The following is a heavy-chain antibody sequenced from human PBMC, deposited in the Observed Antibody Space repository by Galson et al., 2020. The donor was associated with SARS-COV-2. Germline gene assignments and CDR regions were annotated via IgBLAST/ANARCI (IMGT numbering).Heavy chain of an antibody. CDR3: WSTLGYCSGGSCYTYGTFDY. J-gene: IGHJ4*02. V-gene: IGHV1-69*13. D-gene: IGHD2-15*01. CDR2: IIPISGTA. Sequence: SEKVSCKASGGTFSSYAFSWVRQAPGQGLEWMGGIIPISGTANYAQKFQGRVTITADESTSTAHMELSSLRSEDTAVYYCWSTLGYCSGGSCYTYGTFDYWGQGTLVTVSS. CDR1: GGTFSSYA.